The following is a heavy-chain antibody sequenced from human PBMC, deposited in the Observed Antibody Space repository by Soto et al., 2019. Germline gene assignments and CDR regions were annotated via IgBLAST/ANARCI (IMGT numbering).Heavy chain of an antibody. V-gene: IGHV3-15*01. D-gene: IGHD3-3*01. CDR3: TTYPTGYDFWSGYYIDAFDI. J-gene: IGHJ3*02. CDR1: GFPFSNAW. Sequence: GGSLRLSCAASGFPFSNAWMSWVRQAPGKGLEWVGRIKSKTDGGTTDYAAPVKGRFTISRDDSKNTLYLQMNSLKTEDTAVYYCTTYPTGYDFWSGYYIDAFDIWGQGTMVTVSS. CDR2: IKSKTDGGTT.